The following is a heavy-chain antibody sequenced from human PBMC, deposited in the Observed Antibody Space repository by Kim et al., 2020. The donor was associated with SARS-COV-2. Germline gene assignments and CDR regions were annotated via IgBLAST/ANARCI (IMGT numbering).Heavy chain of an antibody. Sequence: GGSLRLSCAASGFNFDDYAMQWVRQAPGKGLEWVSGISWNSGSIGYADSVKGRFTISRDNAKNSLHLQMNSLRAEDTALYFCARTNYRNGFDYLGHGTL. CDR1: GFNFDDYA. D-gene: IGHD1-7*01. CDR2: ISWNSGSI. V-gene: IGHV3-9*01. J-gene: IGHJ4*01. CDR3: ARTNYRNGFDY.